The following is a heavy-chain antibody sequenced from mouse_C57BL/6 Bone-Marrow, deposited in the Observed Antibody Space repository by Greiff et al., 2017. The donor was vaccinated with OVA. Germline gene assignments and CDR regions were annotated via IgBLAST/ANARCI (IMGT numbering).Heavy chain of an antibody. CDR3: ARGQEVYYYGSGD. V-gene: IGHV1-64*01. Sequence: QVQLQQPGAELVKPGASVKLSCKASGYTFTSYWMHWVKQRPGQGLEWIGMIHPNSGSTNYNEKFKSKATLTVDKSSSTAYMQLSSLTSEDSSVYYCARGQEVYYYGSGDWGQGTTLTVSS. CDR2: IHPNSGST. D-gene: IGHD1-1*01. J-gene: IGHJ2*01. CDR1: GYTFTSYW.